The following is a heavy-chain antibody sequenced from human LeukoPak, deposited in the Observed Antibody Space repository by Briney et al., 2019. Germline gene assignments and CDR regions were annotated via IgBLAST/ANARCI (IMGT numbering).Heavy chain of an antibody. CDR3: ARGGGIPDPDYYYYYYMDV. Sequence: SETLSLPRILSGVSISSYYWSCLRQPAGKGRVCIGRIYSRGRTNYNASLKSRVTMSVDTSKNQFSLKLSSVTAADTAVYYCARGGGIPDPDYYYYYYMDVWGKGTTVTVSS. CDR2: IYSRGRT. D-gene: IGHD2-2*02. V-gene: IGHV4-4*07. CDR1: GVSISSYY. J-gene: IGHJ6*03.